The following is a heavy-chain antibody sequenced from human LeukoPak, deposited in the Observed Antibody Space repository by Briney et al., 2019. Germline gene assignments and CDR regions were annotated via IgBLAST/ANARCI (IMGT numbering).Heavy chain of an antibody. V-gene: IGHV1-18*01. J-gene: IGHJ4*02. CDR1: GYTFTSFG. Sequence: GASVKVSCKASGYTFTSFGVSWVRQAPGQGLEWMGWISAYNGNTNYAQKLQGRVTMTTDTSTSTAYMELRSLRSDDTAVYYCARPVGTYYDFWSGLNYFDYWGQGTLVTVSS. D-gene: IGHD3-3*01. CDR2: ISAYNGNT. CDR3: ARPVGTYYDFWSGLNYFDY.